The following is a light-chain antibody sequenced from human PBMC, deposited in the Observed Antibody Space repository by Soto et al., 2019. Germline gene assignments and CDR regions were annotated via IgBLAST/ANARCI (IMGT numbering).Light chain of an antibody. V-gene: IGKV1-9*01. CDR1: QGISTF. J-gene: IGKJ4*01. CDR3: QQVNNYPLT. CDR2: DAS. Sequence: DIQLTPSPSFLSASVGDIVTLTCRASQGISTFLAWYQQHPGTAPKRLIYDASNLQSGVPSRFSGSGSGTEFTLTISSLQPEDFATYYCQQVNNYPLTFGGGTKVDIK.